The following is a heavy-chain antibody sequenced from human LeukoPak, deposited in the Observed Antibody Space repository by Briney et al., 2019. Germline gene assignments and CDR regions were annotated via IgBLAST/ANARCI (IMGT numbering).Heavy chain of an antibody. V-gene: IGHV1-2*02. CDR1: GYTFTGYY. CDR3: AKDQPMIIVFDSFDI. CDR2: INPNSGGT. J-gene: IGHJ3*02. D-gene: IGHD3-22*01. Sequence: ASVKVSCKASGYTFTGYYMHWVRQAPGQGLEWMGWINPNSGGTNYAQKFQGRVTMTRDTSISTAYMELSRLRSDDTAVYYCAKDQPMIIVFDSFDIWGQGTMVTVSS.